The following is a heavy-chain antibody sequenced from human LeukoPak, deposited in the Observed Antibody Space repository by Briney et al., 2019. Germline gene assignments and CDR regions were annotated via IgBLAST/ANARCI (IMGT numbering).Heavy chain of an antibody. Sequence: VASVKVSCKASGYTFTTYGISWVQQAPGQGLEWMGWISPYNGNTNYAQKLQGRVTMTTDTSTSTAYMELRSLRSDDTAVYYCARDRAVVVAATDYWGQGTLVTVSS. V-gene: IGHV1-18*01. J-gene: IGHJ4*02. CDR3: ARDRAVVVAATDY. CDR2: ISPYNGNT. CDR1: GYTFTTYG. D-gene: IGHD2-15*01.